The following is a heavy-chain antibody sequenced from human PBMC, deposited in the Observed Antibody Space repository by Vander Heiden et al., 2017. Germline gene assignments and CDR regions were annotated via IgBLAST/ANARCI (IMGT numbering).Heavy chain of an antibody. Sequence: EVQLVESGGGLVQRGESLRLSCAASGFTFTSYWMHWVRQAPGKGLLWVSRINTDGSSTTYADSVKGRFTISRDNAKNTLYLQMNSLRAEDTAVYYCVRDMYDSSGYYEALDAYWGQGTLVTVSS. D-gene: IGHD3-22*01. CDR1: GFTFTSYW. J-gene: IGHJ4*02. V-gene: IGHV3-74*03. CDR2: INTDGSST. CDR3: VRDMYDSSGYYEALDAY.